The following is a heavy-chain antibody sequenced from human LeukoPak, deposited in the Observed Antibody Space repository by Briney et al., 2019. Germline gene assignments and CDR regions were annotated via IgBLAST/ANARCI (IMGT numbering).Heavy chain of an antibody. J-gene: IGHJ6*02. CDR2: ISSSGSTI. V-gene: IGHV3-11*01. CDR1: GFTFSDYY. CDR3: ARVLKPSSIAARPTDYYGMDV. Sequence: GGSLRLSCAASGFTFSDYYMSWIRQAPGKGLEWVSYISSSGSTIYYADSVKGRFTISRDNAKNSLYLQMNSLRAEDTAVYYCARVLKPSSIAARPTDYYGMDVWGQGTTVTVSS. D-gene: IGHD6-6*01.